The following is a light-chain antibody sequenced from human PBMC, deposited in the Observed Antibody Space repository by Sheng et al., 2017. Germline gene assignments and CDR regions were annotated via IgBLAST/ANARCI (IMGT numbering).Light chain of an antibody. CDR1: QSVSDRY. J-gene: IGKJ4*01. V-gene: IGKV3-20*01. CDR2: GAS. Sequence: EIVLTQSPGTLSLSPGQRATLSCRASQSVSDRYLAWYQQTPGQAPRLLIYGASNRATDIPDRFSGSGSGTDFTLTISRLEPEDFALYYCQQYGSSPLTFGGGTKVEIK. CDR3: QQYGSSPLT.